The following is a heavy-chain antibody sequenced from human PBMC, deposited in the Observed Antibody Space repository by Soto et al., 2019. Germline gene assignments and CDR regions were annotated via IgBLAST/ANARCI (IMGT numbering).Heavy chain of an antibody. Sequence: QVQLVESGGGVVQPGTSLRLSCVGSGFTFRSYVIHWVRQAPGKGLEWVALTSYDGSNKDYGESVKGRFTISRDNSRNTVYLQMDSLRREDTALYYCARWGTTGGLDVWGQGTLVSVSS. CDR2: TSYDGSNK. CDR3: ARWGTTGGLDV. V-gene: IGHV3-33*05. J-gene: IGHJ1*01. CDR1: GFTFRSYV. D-gene: IGHD3-16*01.